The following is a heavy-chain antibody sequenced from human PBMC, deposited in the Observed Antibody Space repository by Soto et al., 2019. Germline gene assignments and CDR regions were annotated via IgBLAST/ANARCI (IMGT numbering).Heavy chain of an antibody. J-gene: IGHJ3*02. D-gene: IGHD4-17*01. CDR1: GGTFSTSS. Sequence: QVQLVQSGAEVKKPGSSVKVSCKASGGTFSTSSINWLRQAPGQRPEWMGNILPIFGTADYAQKFRDRVKIPEATSTNAAFMELRRLFSEDAAVYYCARGHEYGGNSDAYDIWCQGTVVTVSS. CDR3: ARGHEYGGNSDAYDI. V-gene: IGHV1-69*14. CDR2: ILPIFGTA.